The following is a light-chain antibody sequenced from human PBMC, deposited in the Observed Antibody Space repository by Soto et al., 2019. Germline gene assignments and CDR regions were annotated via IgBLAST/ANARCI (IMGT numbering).Light chain of an antibody. J-gene: IGLJ1*01. CDR3: CSYAGSSTFYV. Sequence: QSVLTQPAPVSGSPGQSITISCTGTSSEVGSYNLVSWYQQHPGKAPKLMIYEGSKRPSGVSNRFSGSKSGNTASLTISGLQAEDEADYYCCSYAGSSTFYVFGTGTKVTVL. V-gene: IGLV2-23*01. CDR2: EGS. CDR1: SSEVGSYNL.